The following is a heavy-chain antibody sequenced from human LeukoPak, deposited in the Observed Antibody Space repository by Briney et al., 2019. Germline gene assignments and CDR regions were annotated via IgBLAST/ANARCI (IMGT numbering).Heavy chain of an antibody. D-gene: IGHD2-15*01. V-gene: IGHV4-4*07. J-gene: IGHJ5*02. CDR1: GGSISSFY. CDR2: FYITGST. CDR3: VRDSTREYSDPGWFDP. Sequence: PSETLSLTCTLSGGSISSFYWGWIRQPAGKGLEWIGRFYITGSTNYNPSLKGRVTMSGDTSKNQLSLNLTSMTAADPAVYYCVRDSTREYSDPGWFDPWGQGILVTVSS.